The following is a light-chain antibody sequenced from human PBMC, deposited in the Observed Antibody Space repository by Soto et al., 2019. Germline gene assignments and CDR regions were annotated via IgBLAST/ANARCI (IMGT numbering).Light chain of an antibody. V-gene: IGKV3D-20*02. J-gene: IGKJ4*01. Sequence: IVLTQSPGTLSLSPGERATLSCRASQSVSSSYLAWYQQKPGQAPRLLIYGASSRATGIPDRFSGSGSGTDFTLTISSLEPEDFAVYYCQQRSNWPPRLTFGGGTKVDIK. CDR3: QQRSNWPPRLT. CDR2: GAS. CDR1: QSVSSSY.